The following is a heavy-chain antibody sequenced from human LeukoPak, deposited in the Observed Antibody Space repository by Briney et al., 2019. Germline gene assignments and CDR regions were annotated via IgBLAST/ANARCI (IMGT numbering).Heavy chain of an antibody. CDR3: ARGAYSYTGYFDY. V-gene: IGHV4-39*07. Sequence: SETLSLTCTVSGGSISSYYWGWIRQPPGRGLEWLASIYYSGTTYYNPSLKSRVTISVDTSKNQFSLKLSSVTAADTAVFYCARGAYSYTGYFDYWGQGTLVTVSS. J-gene: IGHJ4*02. D-gene: IGHD5-18*01. CDR1: GGSISSYY. CDR2: IYYSGTT.